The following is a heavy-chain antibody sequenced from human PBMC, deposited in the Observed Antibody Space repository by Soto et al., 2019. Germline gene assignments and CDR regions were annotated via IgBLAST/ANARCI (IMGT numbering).Heavy chain of an antibody. CDR3: ARDYSNSTSPPYYYYGMDV. V-gene: IGHV5-10-1*01. CDR1: GYSFTSYW. CDR2: IDPSDSYT. D-gene: IGHD4-4*01. J-gene: IGHJ6*02. Sequence: GESLKISCKGSGYSFTSYWISWVRQMPGKGLEWMGRIDPSDSYTNYSPSFQGHVTISADKSISTAYLQWSSLKASDTAMYYCARDYSNSTSPPYYYYGMDVWGQGTTVTVSS.